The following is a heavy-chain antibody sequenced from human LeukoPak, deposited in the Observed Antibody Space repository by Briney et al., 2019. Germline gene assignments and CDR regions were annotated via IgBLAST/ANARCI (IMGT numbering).Heavy chain of an antibody. D-gene: IGHD5-18*01. CDR1: GGSMSSYY. Sequence: SETLSLTCTVSGGSMSSYYWSWIRQPPGKGLEWIGYIYYSGSTNYNPSLKSRVTISVDTSKNQFSLKLSSVTAADTAVYYCARDRSRYSYGYGAWFDPWGQGTLVTVSS. CDR3: ARDRSRYSYGYGAWFDP. CDR2: IYYSGST. J-gene: IGHJ5*02. V-gene: IGHV4-59*01.